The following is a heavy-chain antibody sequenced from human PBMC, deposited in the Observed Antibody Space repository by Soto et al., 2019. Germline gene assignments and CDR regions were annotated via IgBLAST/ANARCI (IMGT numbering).Heavy chain of an antibody. D-gene: IGHD2-15*01. V-gene: IGHV1-69*12. CDR3: ARVVTVVKSFHYWYFDL. Sequence: QVQLVQSGAEVKKPGSSVKVSCKASGGTFSSYAISWVRQAPGQGLEWMGGIIPIFGTTNYAQKFQGRVTLTADESTSTAYMELSSLRSEDTAMYYCARVVTVVKSFHYWYFDLWGRGTLVTVSS. CDR1: GGTFSSYA. J-gene: IGHJ2*01. CDR2: IIPIFGTT.